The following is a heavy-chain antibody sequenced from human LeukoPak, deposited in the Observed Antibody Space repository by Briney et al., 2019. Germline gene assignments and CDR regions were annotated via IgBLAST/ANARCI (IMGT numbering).Heavy chain of an antibody. CDR2: IYYSGGT. D-gene: IGHD3-22*01. J-gene: IGHJ3*02. CDR1: GGSISTSSYC. Sequence: SETLSLTCTVSGGSISTSSYCWGWIRQPPGKGLEWIGSIYYSGGTSYNPSLKSRVIISVDTSKNQFSLKLSSVTAADTAVYFCARGPYSYDSSGAFDIWGQGTMVTVSS. CDR3: ARGPYSYDSSGAFDI. V-gene: IGHV4-39*07.